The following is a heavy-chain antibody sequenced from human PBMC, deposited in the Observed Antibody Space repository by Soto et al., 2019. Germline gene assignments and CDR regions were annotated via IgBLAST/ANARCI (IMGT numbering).Heavy chain of an antibody. CDR2: IYYSGST. V-gene: IGHV4-31*02. D-gene: IGHD3-22*01. J-gene: IGHJ4*02. CDR3: ASTTTYYYASSGYPFDY. Sequence: VSGGIPRPGANHVSCSRHHTGKGLEWIGYIYYSGSTYYNPSLKSRVTISVDTSKNQFSLKLSSVTAADTAVYYCASTTTYYYASSGYPFDYWGQGTLVTVS. CDR1: GGIPRPGANH.